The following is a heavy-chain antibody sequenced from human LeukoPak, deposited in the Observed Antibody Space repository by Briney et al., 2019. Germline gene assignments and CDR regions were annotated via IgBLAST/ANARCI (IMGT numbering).Heavy chain of an antibody. CDR1: VDSVSSNTAA. Sequence: SQTLSLTLAICVDSVSSNTAAWTWIRQSPSRGLEWLGRTYYRSKWYNYYEVSVKSRITIKPDTSKNQFSLQLNSVTPEDTAVYYCAREYLGGYLIYWGQGTLVTVSS. J-gene: IGHJ4*02. CDR2: TYYRSKWYN. D-gene: IGHD3-16*02. V-gene: IGHV6-1*01. CDR3: AREYLGGYLIY.